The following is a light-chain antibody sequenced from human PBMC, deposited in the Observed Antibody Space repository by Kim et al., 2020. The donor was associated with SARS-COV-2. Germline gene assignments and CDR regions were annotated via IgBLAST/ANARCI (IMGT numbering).Light chain of an antibody. CDR3: QQYNKWPLT. J-gene: IGKJ4*01. V-gene: IGKV3-15*01. Sequence: EIVMTQSPATLSVSPGERATLSCRASQSVSSDLAWYQQKPGQSPSLLIYGASNRATGISARFSGGGSGTEFTLTISSLQSEDFAVYYCQQYNKWPLTFGRGTKV. CDR1: QSVSSD. CDR2: GAS.